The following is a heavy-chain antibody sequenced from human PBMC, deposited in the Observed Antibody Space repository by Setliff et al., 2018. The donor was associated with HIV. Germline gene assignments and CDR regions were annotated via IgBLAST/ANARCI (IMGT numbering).Heavy chain of an antibody. D-gene: IGHD1-26*01. Sequence: PSETLSLTCSVSGGSISTTNYYWGWIRQPPGKGLEWIGNVYHTGTAHKRPSLKSRVTISIDTSENLFSLKLSGVTAADTAIYYCARQVGEGKWYLDSWGHGTLVTVSS. CDR1: GGSISTTNYY. V-gene: IGHV4-39*01. CDR3: ARQVGEGKWYLDS. CDR2: VYHTGTA. J-gene: IGHJ4*01.